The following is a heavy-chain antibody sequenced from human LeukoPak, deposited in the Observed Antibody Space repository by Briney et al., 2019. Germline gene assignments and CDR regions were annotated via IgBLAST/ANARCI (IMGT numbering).Heavy chain of an antibody. J-gene: IGHJ4*02. Sequence: ASVKVSCKASGFTFTAYYIHWVRQGPGQGLEWMGWINANAGGTNYAQKFQGRVTVTRDTSINTAYMELSGLTSDDTAVYYCARELNYYSDYWGQGTLVTVSS. D-gene: IGHD3-22*01. V-gene: IGHV1-2*02. CDR2: INANAGGT. CDR1: GFTFTAYY. CDR3: ARELNYYSDY.